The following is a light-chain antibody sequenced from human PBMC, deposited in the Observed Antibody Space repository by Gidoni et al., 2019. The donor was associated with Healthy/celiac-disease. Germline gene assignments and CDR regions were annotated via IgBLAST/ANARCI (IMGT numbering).Light chain of an antibody. Sequence: EIMLTQSPDTLSLSPGERATLSCRASQSVNNNYLAWYQQQPGQAPSLLIYGASTRAAGISERVTGSGSGTDFTLTISRLEPEDFTVYYCQQYGSSPFTFGGGTKVEIK. J-gene: IGKJ4*01. CDR2: GAS. CDR1: QSVNNNY. CDR3: QQYGSSPFT. V-gene: IGKV3-20*01.